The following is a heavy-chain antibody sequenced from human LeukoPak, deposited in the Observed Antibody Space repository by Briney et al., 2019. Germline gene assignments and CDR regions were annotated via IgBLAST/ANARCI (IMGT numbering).Heavy chain of an antibody. Sequence: SETLSLTCTVSGGSISSYYWSWIRQPPGKGLEWIGYIYYSGSTNYNPSLKSRVTISVDTSKNQFSLKLSSVTAADTAVYYCARETAVAGTIRGVAFDIWGQGTTVTVSS. V-gene: IGHV4-59*01. CDR2: IYYSGST. CDR3: ARETAVAGTIRGVAFDI. J-gene: IGHJ3*02. CDR1: GGSISSYY. D-gene: IGHD6-19*01.